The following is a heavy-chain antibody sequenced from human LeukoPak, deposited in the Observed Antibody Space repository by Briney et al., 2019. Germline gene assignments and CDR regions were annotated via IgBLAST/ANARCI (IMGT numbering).Heavy chain of an antibody. CDR3: ARGGDCSGGSCYSHWFDP. CDR1: GYTFTDYF. J-gene: IGHJ5*02. Sequence: ASVKVSCKASGYTFTDYFMHWVRQAPGQGLEWMGWINPNSGGTNYAQRFQGRVTMTRDTSITTTYMELSRLRSDDTAVYYCARGGDCSGGSCYSHWFDPWGQGTLVTVSS. D-gene: IGHD2-15*01. V-gene: IGHV1-2*02. CDR2: INPNSGGT.